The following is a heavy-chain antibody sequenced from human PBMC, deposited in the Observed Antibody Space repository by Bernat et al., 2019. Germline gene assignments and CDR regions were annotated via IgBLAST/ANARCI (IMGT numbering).Heavy chain of an antibody. D-gene: IGHD3-3*01. V-gene: IGHV2-70*01. CDR1: GFSLSTSGMC. CDR2: IDWDDDK. CDR3: ARISYDFWSDYYMDV. J-gene: IGHJ6*03. Sequence: QVTLRESGPALVKPTQTLTLTCTFSGFSLSTSGMCVSWIRQPPGKALEWLALIDWDDDKYYSTSLKTRLTISKDTSKNQVVLTMTNMDTVDTATYYCARISYDFWSDYYMDVWGKGTTVTVAS.